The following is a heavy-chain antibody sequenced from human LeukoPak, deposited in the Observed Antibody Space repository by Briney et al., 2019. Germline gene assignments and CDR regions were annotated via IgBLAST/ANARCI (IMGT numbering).Heavy chain of an antibody. J-gene: IGHJ4*02. CDR1: GFTFSSYG. V-gene: IGHV3-33*08. CDR2: LVYDERN. Sequence: GGSLRLSCAASGFTFSSYGMHWVRQAPGKGLEWVARLVYDERNDYANSVKGRFTISRDNSKNTLYLQMDNLRVDDTAVYYCARDLSAAYDFWGQGILVTVSS. CDR3: ARDLSAAYDF. D-gene: IGHD6-19*01.